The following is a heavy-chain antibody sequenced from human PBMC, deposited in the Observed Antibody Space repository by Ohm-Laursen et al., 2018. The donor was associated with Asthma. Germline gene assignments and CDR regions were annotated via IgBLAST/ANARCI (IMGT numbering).Heavy chain of an antibody. CDR2: ISGSGGST. CDR1: GFTFSSYA. CDR3: AKDTMQWELESYFDY. J-gene: IGHJ4*02. Sequence: SLRLSCTASGFTFSSYAMSWVRQAPGKGLEWVSAISGSGGSTYYADSVKGRFTISRDNSKNTLYLQMNSLRAEDTAVYYCAKDTMQWELESYFDYWGQGTLVTVSS. V-gene: IGHV3-23*01. D-gene: IGHD1-26*01.